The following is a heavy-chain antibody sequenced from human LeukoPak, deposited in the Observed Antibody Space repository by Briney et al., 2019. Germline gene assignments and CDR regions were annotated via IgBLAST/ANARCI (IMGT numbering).Heavy chain of an antibody. V-gene: IGHV3-15*01. D-gene: IGHD3-10*01. CDR2: IKGKTDGETT. CDR1: GFTFTNAW. CDR3: TTDLGTYYHGSQRLIPIDY. J-gene: IGHJ4*02. Sequence: PGGSLRLSCADSGFTFTNAWMSWVRQAPGKGLEWIGRIKGKTDGETTNYAEPVRGRFTISRDDSKSAVYLQMNSLKIEDTAVYYCTTDLGTYYHGSQRLIPIDYWGQGTLVTVSS.